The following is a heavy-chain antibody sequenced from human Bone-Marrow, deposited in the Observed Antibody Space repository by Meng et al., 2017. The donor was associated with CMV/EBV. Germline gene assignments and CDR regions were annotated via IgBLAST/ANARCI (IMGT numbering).Heavy chain of an antibody. Sequence: GESLKISCAASGFTFSTCSMNWVRQAPGKGLEWVAVISYDGSNKYYADSVKGRFTISRDDSKNTLYLQMNSLRDEDTAVYYCAKPYYYESPSGMDVWGQGTTVTVSS. CDR3: AKPYYYESPSGMDV. D-gene: IGHD3-22*01. CDR1: GFTFSTCS. J-gene: IGHJ6*02. CDR2: ISYDGSNK. V-gene: IGHV3-30*18.